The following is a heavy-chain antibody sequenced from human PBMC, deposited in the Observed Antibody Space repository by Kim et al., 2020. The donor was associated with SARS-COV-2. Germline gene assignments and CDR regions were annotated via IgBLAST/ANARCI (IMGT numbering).Heavy chain of an antibody. CDR3: VRFLSLSGCFRYHLDY. CDR1: GYTFTSHT. V-gene: IGHV7-4-1*02. D-gene: IGHD6-19*01. CDR2: INTNTGNP. J-gene: IGHJ4*02. Sequence: ASVKVSCKASGYTFTSHTLNWVRQPPGQGLDWMGWINTNTGNPTYAQGFTGRFVFSLDTPVSTASLQISSLKADDTAVYYCVRFLSLSGCFRYHLDYWCQGNLVTVFS.